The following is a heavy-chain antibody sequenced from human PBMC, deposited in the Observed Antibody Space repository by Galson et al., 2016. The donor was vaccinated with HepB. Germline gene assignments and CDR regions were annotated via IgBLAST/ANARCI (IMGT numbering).Heavy chain of an antibody. J-gene: IGHJ6*02. V-gene: IGHV3-74*01. Sequence: SLRLSCAASGFTFSSYAMHWVRQAPGKGLVWVSRISSGGSSTSYADSVKGRFTISRDNAKNTLYLQMNSLRDEDTAVYYCARDGRRGYDMDVWGQGTTVTVSS. CDR2: ISSGGSST. CDR1: GFTFSSYA. CDR3: ARDGRRGYDMDV.